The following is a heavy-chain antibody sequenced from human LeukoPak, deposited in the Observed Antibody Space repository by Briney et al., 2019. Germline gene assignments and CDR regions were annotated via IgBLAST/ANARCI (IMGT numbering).Heavy chain of an antibody. CDR1: GGSISSSSYY. J-gene: IGHJ4*02. CDR2: IYYSGST. D-gene: IGHD3-3*01. Sequence: PSETLSLTCTVSGGSISSSSYYWGWIRQPPGKGLEWIGSIYYSGSTYYNPSLKSRVTISVDTSKNQFSLKLSSVTAADTAVYYCARMGRVFDYDFWSGYYNYFDYWGQGTLVTVSS. V-gene: IGHV4-39*01. CDR3: ARMGRVFDYDFWSGYYNYFDY.